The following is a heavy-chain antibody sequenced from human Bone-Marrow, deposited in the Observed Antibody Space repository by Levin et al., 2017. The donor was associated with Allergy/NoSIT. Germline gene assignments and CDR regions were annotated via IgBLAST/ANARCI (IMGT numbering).Heavy chain of an antibody. J-gene: IGHJ4*02. CDR2: IWYDGSNK. CDR1: GFTFSSYG. V-gene: IGHV3-33*01. CDR3: ARDSSNYYGSGSYRN. D-gene: IGHD3-10*01. Sequence: PGGSLRLSCAASGFTFSSYGMHWVRQAPGKGLEWVAVIWYDGSNKYYADSVKGRFTISRDNSKNTLYLQMNSLRAEDTAVYYCARDSSNYYGSGSYRNWGQGTLVTVSS.